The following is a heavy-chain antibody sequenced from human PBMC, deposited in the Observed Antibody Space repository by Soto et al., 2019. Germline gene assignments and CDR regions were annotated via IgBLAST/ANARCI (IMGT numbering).Heavy chain of an antibody. Sequence: QVQLVQSGAEVKKPGASVKVSCKASGYTFTSYGISWVRQAPGQGLEWMGWISAYNGNTNYAQKLQGRVTMTTDTSTITAYMELRSLRSDDTAVYYCAGDYRGYYDSSAPDYWGQGTLVTVSS. CDR1: GYTFTSYG. CDR2: ISAYNGNT. V-gene: IGHV1-18*01. J-gene: IGHJ4*02. CDR3: AGDYRGYYDSSAPDY. D-gene: IGHD3-22*01.